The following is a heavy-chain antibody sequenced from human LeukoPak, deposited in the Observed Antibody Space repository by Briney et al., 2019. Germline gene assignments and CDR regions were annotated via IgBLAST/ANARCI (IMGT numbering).Heavy chain of an antibody. CDR1: GFTFGNYP. J-gene: IGHJ4*02. CDR3: ASSLLGVSP. D-gene: IGHD3-3*01. V-gene: IGHV3-23*01. Sequence: GGSLRLLCAASGFTFGNYPMSWVRQAPGKGLEWVSALSDSGGNTFYANSVKGRFTISRGNAKNTLYLQMNSLRADDTAVYYCASSLLGVSPWGQGTLVTVSS. CDR2: LSDSGGNT.